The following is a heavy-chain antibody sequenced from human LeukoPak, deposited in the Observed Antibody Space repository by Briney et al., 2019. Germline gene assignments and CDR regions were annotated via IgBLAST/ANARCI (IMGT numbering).Heavy chain of an antibody. J-gene: IGHJ4*02. CDR2: IYPGDSDH. Sequence: GESLKISCKGSGYSFPNYWIGWVRQMPGEGLEWMGIIYPGDSDHRYSPSLQGQVTISADKSTTTAYLQWSSLKASDTAIYYCARQDGSAWYYFDYWGQGTQVTVSS. CDR3: ARQDGSAWYYFDY. V-gene: IGHV5-51*01. D-gene: IGHD6-19*01. CDR1: GYSFPNYW.